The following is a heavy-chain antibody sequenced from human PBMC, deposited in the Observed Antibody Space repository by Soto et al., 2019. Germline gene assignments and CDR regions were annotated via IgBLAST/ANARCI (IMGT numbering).Heavy chain of an antibody. Sequence: EVQLLESGGGLVQPGGSLRLSCAASGFSLSDHFVDWFRQAPGQWLEWVGRSRSKADGYTTEYAASVRGRFSISRVDEKNSLYLQMNSLNTEDTAVYSCTRDFRYDSHSYLMDWGQGTLVTVSS. D-gene: IGHD3-22*01. CDR1: GFSLSDHF. J-gene: IGHJ4*02. V-gene: IGHV3-72*01. CDR3: TRDFRYDSHSYLMD. CDR2: SRSKADGYTT.